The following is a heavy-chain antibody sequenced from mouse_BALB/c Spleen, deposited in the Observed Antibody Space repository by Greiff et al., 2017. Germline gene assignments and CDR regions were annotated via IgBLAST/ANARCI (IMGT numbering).Heavy chain of an antibody. CDR1: GFSLTSYG. J-gene: IGHJ3*01. CDR3: ARSAYRYDAWFAY. CDR2: IWAGGST. Sequence: QVQLKQSGPGLVAPSQSLSITCTVSGFSLTSYGVHWVRQPPGKGLEWLGVIWAGGSTNYNSALMSRLSISKDNSKSQVFLKMNSLQTDDTAMYYCARSAYRYDAWFAYWGQGTLVTVSA. D-gene: IGHD2-14*01. V-gene: IGHV2-9*02.